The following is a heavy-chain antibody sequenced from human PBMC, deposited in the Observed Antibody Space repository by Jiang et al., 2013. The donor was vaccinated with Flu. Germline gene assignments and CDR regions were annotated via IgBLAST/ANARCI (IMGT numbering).Heavy chain of an antibody. Sequence: VQLVESGAEVKKPGESLRISCKGSGYGFTSYWIGWVRQMPGKGLEWMGRIDPSDSYTNYSPSFQGHVTISADKSISTAYLQWSSLKASDTAMYYCALAAAGTNWFDPWGQGTLVTVSS. V-gene: IGHV5-10-1*03. D-gene: IGHD6-13*01. J-gene: IGHJ5*02. CDR1: GYGFTSYW. CDR2: IDPSDSYT. CDR3: ALAAAGTNWFDP.